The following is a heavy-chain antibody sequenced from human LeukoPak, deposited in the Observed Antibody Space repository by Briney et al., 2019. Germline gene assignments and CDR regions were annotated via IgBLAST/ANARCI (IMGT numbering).Heavy chain of an antibody. Sequence: GGSLRLSCAASEFDFSSHAMTWVRQAPGKGLEWVSAISISGSKTYYADSVKGRFTISRDNSKDTLYLQMNSLRAEDTAVYYCANEIRPNDYWGQGTQVTVSS. D-gene: IGHD4-17*01. CDR2: ISISGSKT. V-gene: IGHV3-23*01. CDR3: ANEIRPNDY. J-gene: IGHJ4*02. CDR1: EFDFSSHA.